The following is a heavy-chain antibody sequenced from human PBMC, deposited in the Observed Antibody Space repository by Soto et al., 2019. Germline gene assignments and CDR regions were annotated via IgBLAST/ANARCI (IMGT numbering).Heavy chain of an antibody. J-gene: IGHJ6*02. D-gene: IGHD3-3*01. CDR3: ARVGWGVVILNKYYYYGMDV. V-gene: IGHV4-31*03. CDR1: GGSISSGGYY. CDR2: IYYSGST. Sequence: PSETLSLTCTVSGGSISSGGYYWSWIRQHPGKGLEWIGYIYYSGSTYYNPSLKSRVTISVDTSKNQFSLKLSSVTAADTAVYYCARVGWGVVILNKYYYYGMDVWGQGTTVTVSS.